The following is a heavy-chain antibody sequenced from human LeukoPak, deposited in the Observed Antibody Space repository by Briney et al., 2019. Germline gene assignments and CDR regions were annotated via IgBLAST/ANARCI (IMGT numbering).Heavy chain of an antibody. V-gene: IGHV3-74*01. D-gene: IGHD6-19*01. Sequence: GGSLRLSCAASGFTFSSYWMHWVRQAPGKGLVWVSRINSDGSSTNYADSVKGRFTISRDNAKNTLYLQINSLRAEDTAVYYCASPIAVAGPYYFGYWGQGTLVTVSS. CDR2: INSDGSST. J-gene: IGHJ4*02. CDR1: GFTFSSYW. CDR3: ASPIAVAGPYYFGY.